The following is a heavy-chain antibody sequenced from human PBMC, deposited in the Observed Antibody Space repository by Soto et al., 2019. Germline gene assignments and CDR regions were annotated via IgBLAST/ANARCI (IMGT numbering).Heavy chain of an antibody. J-gene: IGHJ4*02. Sequence: GSPRPPCSAPCFTFSSYAMHWVRQAPGKGLEWVAVISHDGSNKYYADSVKGRFTISRDNSKNTLYLQMNSLRAEDTAVYYCARGFDYWGQGT. CDR2: ISHDGSNK. V-gene: IGHV3-30-3*01. CDR3: ARGFDY. CDR1: CFTFSSYA.